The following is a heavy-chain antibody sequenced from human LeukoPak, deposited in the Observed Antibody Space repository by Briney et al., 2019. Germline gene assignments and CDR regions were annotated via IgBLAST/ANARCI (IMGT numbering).Heavy chain of an antibody. J-gene: IGHJ4*02. CDR3: ARTLVGAYYFDY. CDR1: GFTLSSYI. V-gene: IGHV3-30-3*01. Sequence: GRSLRLSCAASGFTLSSYIMYWVRQAPGKRLEWVGVISYDGSNKYYADSVKGRFTISRDNSKNTLHLQMNSLRAEDTAVYYCARTLVGAYYFDYWGQGTLVTVSS. CDR2: ISYDGSNK. D-gene: IGHD1-26*01.